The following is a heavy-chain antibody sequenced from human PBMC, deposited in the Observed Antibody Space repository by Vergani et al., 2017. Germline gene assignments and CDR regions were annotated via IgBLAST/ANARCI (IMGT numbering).Heavy chain of an antibody. D-gene: IGHD6-13*01. CDR2: IWESGSDK. J-gene: IGHJ6*02. CDR3: ARPNIAAADGMDV. V-gene: IGHV3-7*01. Sequence: VQLVESGGALVQPGGSLRLSCAASGSTFNSYSMGWVRQAPGKGLAWVANIWESGSDKFYVDSVKGRFTISRDNAKNSLYLQMNSLRAEDTAVYYCARPNIAAADGMDVWGQGP. CDR1: GSTFNSYS.